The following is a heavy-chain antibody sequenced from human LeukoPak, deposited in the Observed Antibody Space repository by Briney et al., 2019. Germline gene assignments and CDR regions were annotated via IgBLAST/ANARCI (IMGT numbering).Heavy chain of an antibody. CDR3: ARAPRLQDYYDSIGDYYPFDY. Sequence: ASVKVSCKASGYTFTSYDMNWVRQAPGQGLEWMGWINTNTGNPTYAQGFTGRFAFSLDTSVSTAYLQFSSLKAEDTAVYYCARAPRLQDYYDSIGDYYPFDYCGQGTLGTVSS. CDR1: GYTFTSYD. J-gene: IGHJ4*02. V-gene: IGHV7-4-1*02. D-gene: IGHD3-22*01. CDR2: INTNTGNP.